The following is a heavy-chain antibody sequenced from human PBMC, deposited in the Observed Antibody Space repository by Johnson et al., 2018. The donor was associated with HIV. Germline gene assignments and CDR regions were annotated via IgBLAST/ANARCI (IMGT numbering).Heavy chain of an antibody. CDR3: ARDEGGVPSGNDACGI. CDR1: GFTFSSYA. Sequence: QVQLVESGGGVVQPGRSLRLSCAASGFTFSSYAMHWVRQAPGKGLEWVAVISYDGSNKYYADSVKGRFTISRDNSKNTLYLQMNSLRAEDTAVYCCARDEGGVPSGNDACGIWGQGTMVTVSS. V-gene: IGHV3-30*04. J-gene: IGHJ3*02. D-gene: IGHD1-1*01. CDR2: ISYDGSNK.